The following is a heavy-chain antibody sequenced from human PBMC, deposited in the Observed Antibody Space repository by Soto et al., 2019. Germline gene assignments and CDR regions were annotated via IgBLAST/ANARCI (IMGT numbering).Heavy chain of an antibody. J-gene: IGHJ6*02. D-gene: IGHD6-13*01. CDR1: GFTLSSYS. Sequence: PGGSLRLSCEASGFTLSSYSMNWARQAPGQGLEWVAYISSSSSTIYYADSVKGRFTISRDNSKNTLYLQMNSLRAEDTAVYYCAKDQQPPSYGMDVWGQGTTVTVSS. V-gene: IGHV3-48*01. CDR3: AKDQQPPSYGMDV. CDR2: ISSSSSTI.